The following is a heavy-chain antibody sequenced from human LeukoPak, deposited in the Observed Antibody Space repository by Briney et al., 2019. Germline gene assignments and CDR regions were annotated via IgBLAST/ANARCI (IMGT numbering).Heavy chain of an antibody. CDR2: FDPEDGET. J-gene: IGHJ4*02. CDR3: ALYSYGSGSTGFDY. CDR1: GYTLTELS. V-gene: IGHV1-24*01. D-gene: IGHD3-10*01. Sequence: ASVKVSCKVSGYTLTELSMHWVRQAPGKGLEWMGGFDPEDGETIYAQKFQGRVTMTEDTSTDTAYMELSSLRSEDTAVYYCALYSYGSGSTGFDYWGQGTLVTVSS.